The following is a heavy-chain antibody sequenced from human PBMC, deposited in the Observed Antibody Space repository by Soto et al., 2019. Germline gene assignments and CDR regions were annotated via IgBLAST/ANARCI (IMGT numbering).Heavy chain of an antibody. CDR1: GYRFTSYW. CDR3: SRLSSYSYGHFDY. D-gene: IGHD5-18*01. V-gene: IGHV5-51*01. CDR2: IYPGDSET. J-gene: IGHJ4*02. Sequence: PGESLKISCKGSGYRFTSYWIGWVRQMPGKGLEWMGIIYPGDSETRYSPSFQGQVTISADKSISAAYLQWSSLKASDTAIYYCSRLSSYSYGHFDYWGQGTLVTVSS.